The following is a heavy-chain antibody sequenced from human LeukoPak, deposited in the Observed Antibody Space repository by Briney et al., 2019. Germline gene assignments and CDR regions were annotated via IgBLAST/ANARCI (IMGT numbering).Heavy chain of an antibody. CDR3: ATDGISEETATDY. V-gene: IGHV3-15*01. Sequence: GGSLRLSCAASGFTFNNAWMNWVRQAPGKGLEWVGRIKSKSDGGTTDYAAPVKGRFIISRDDSKNTLYLQMNSLKTEDTAVYFCATDGISEETATDYWGQGTLVTVSS. CDR1: GFTFNNAW. D-gene: IGHD5-18*01. J-gene: IGHJ4*02. CDR2: IKSKSDGGTT.